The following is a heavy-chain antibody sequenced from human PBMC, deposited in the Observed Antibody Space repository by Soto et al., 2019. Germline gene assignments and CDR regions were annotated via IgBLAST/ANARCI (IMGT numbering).Heavy chain of an antibody. J-gene: IGHJ4*02. V-gene: IGHV3-30-3*01. Sequence: GGSLRLSCAASGFTFSSYAMHWVRQAPGKGLEWVAVISYDGSNKYYADSVKGRFTISRDNSKNTLYLQMNSLRAEDTAVYYCAREDDYGDYSLGYWGQGTLVTVSS. CDR1: GFTFSSYA. D-gene: IGHD4-17*01. CDR3: AREDDYGDYSLGY. CDR2: ISYDGSNK.